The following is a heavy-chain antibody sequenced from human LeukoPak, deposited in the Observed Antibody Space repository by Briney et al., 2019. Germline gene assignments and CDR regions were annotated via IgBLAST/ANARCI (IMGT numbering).Heavy chain of an antibody. CDR2: IYHSGST. Sequence: SETLSLTCAVSGGSISSGGYSWSWIRQPPGKGLEWIGYIYHSGSTYYNPSLKSRVTISVDTSKNQFSLKLSSVTAADTAVYYCARNRLWTAFDIWGQGTMVTVSS. CDR1: GGSISSGGYS. D-gene: IGHD3/OR15-3a*01. CDR3: ARNRLWTAFDI. V-gene: IGHV4-30-2*02. J-gene: IGHJ3*02.